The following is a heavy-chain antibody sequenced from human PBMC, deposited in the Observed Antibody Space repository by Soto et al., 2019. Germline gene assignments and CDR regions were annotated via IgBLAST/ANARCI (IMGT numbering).Heavy chain of an antibody. Sequence: PGGSLRLSCAASGFSFDDYAVHWVRQAPGKGLEWVSGMSWNRGSIGYADSVKGRLTISREDAKNSLYLQMNSLRAEDTALYYSAKDTARSSGSYYSHFDYWGQGTVVTVSS. CDR3: AKDTARSSGSYYSHFDY. D-gene: IGHD3-10*01. V-gene: IGHV3-9*01. CDR1: GFSFDDYA. CDR2: MSWNRGSI. J-gene: IGHJ4*02.